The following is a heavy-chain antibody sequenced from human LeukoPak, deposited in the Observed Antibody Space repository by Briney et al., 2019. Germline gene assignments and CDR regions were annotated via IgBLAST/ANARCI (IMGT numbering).Heavy chain of an antibody. V-gene: IGHV4-30-4*01. D-gene: IGHD3-10*01. CDR2: IYYSGST. CDR3: ARDSGYYGSGSY. Sequence: SQTLSLTCTVSGGSISSGDYYWSWIRQPPGKGLEWIGYIYYSGSTYYNPSLKSRVTISVDTSKNQFSLKLSSVTAADTAVYYCARDSGYYGSGSYWGQGTLVTVSS. J-gene: IGHJ4*02. CDR1: GGSISSGDYY.